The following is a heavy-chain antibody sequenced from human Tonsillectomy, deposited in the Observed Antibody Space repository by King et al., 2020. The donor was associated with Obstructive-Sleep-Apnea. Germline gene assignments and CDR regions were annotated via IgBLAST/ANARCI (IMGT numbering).Heavy chain of an antibody. Sequence: QPQESGPGLVKPSETLSLTCTVSGGSIRNYYWTWIREPPGKGLEWSGYIYYSGSTNCNPSLKSRVTVSVDTSRNQLSLNLTSVTAADTAVYYCARGVPRSKLESGWAPFDIWGQGTMVTVSS. CDR1: GGSIRNYY. V-gene: IGHV4-59*01. CDR3: ARGVPRSKLESGWAPFDI. D-gene: IGHD6-19*01. CDR2: IYYSGST. J-gene: IGHJ3*02.